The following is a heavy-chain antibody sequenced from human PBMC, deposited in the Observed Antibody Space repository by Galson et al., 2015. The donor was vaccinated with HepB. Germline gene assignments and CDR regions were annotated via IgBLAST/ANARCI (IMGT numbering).Heavy chain of an antibody. V-gene: IGHV3-30*18. Sequence: SLRLSCAASGFTFSSYGMHWVRQAPGKGLEWVAVISYDGSNKYYADSVKGRFTISRDNSKNTLYLQMNSLRAEDTAVYYCAKATVWIDYYYDSSAPEYYFDYWGQGTLVTVSS. CDR1: GFTFSSYG. D-gene: IGHD3-22*01. J-gene: IGHJ4*02. CDR2: ISYDGSNK. CDR3: AKATVWIDYYYDSSAPEYYFDY.